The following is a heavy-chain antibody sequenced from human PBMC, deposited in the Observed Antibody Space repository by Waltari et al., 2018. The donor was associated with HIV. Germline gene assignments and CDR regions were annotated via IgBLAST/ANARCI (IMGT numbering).Heavy chain of an antibody. CDR1: GFTFSDAW. CDR2: IKGNTDGGTT. J-gene: IGHJ4*02. Sequence: EVLLVESGGGLGKPGGSLRLSCAASGFTFSDAWMSWVRQAPGKGREWVGRIKGNTDGGTTDYAAPVKGRFTISRDDSKTTLYLEMNSLKTEDTAVYYCTTVGGGTRDYWGQGTLITVSS. CDR3: TTVGGGTRDY. V-gene: IGHV3-15*01. D-gene: IGHD3-16*01.